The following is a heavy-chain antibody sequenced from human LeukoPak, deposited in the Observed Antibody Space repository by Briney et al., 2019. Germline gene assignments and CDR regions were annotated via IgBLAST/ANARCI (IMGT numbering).Heavy chain of an antibody. CDR3: AREKYDYVWGSYRALGVDY. CDR1: GFTFSSYS. D-gene: IGHD3-16*01. Sequence: PGGSLILSCAASGFTFSSYSMNWVRQAPGKGLEWVSSISSSSSYIYYADSVKGRFTISRDNAKNSLYLQMNSLRAEDTAMYYCAREKYDYVWGSYRALGVDYWGQGTMVSASS. V-gene: IGHV3-21*01. J-gene: IGHJ4*02. CDR2: ISSSSSYI.